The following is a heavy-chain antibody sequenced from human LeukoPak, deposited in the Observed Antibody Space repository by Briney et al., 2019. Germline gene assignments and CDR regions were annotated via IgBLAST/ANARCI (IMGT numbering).Heavy chain of an antibody. J-gene: IGHJ4*02. D-gene: IGHD1-1*01. CDR3: ARDLGTTVLDY. CDR1: GFTFSRYW. Sequence: GGSLRLSCAASGFTFSRYWMSWVRQAPGKGLEWVANINQDGSVQYYMDSVKGRFTISRDNAQRSLYLQMNSLRAEDTAVYYCARDLGTTVLDYWGQGTLVTVSS. CDR2: INQDGSVQ. V-gene: IGHV3-7*01.